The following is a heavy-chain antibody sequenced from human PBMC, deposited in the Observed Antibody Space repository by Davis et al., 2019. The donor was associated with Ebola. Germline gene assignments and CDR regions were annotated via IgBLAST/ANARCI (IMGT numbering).Heavy chain of an antibody. CDR1: GGTFSSYA. D-gene: IGHD6-19*01. CDR3: ARDSSGFLGNWYFDL. CDR2: IIPIFGTA. J-gene: IGHJ2*01. Sequence: AASVKVSCKASGGTFSSYAISWVRQAPGQGLEWMGGIIPIFGTANYAQKFQGRVPITADKSTSTAYMELSSLRSEDTAVYYCARDSSGFLGNWYFDLWGRGTLVTVSS. V-gene: IGHV1-69*06.